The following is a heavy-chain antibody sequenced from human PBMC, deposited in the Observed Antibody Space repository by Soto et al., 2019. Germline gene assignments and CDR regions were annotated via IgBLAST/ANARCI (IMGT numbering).Heavy chain of an antibody. J-gene: IGHJ4*02. D-gene: IGHD2-2*01. CDR3: ARPDREWSRPGCAN. CDR2: INQDGSES. V-gene: IGHV3-7*01. CDR1: GLTFSNYW. Sequence: EVQLVESGGGLVQPGGSLRLSCVVSGLTFSNYWMSWVRQAPGKGLEWVANINQDGSESYYVDSVKGRFTISRDNAKNSLYLQMTSLRAEDTAVYYCARPDREWSRPGCANWGQGTLVTVSS.